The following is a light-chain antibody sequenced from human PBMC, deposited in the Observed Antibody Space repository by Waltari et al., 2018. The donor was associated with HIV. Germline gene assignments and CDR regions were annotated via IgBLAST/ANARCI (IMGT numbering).Light chain of an antibody. CDR1: NIGSKS. Sequence: SYVLTQPPSVSVAPGKTARITCGGNNIGSKSVHWYQQKPGQAPVLVIYYDSDRPLGFPERFSGSNSGNTATRTIIRVEAGDEADYYCQVWDSSSDHVVFGGGTKLTVL. J-gene: IGLJ2*01. CDR3: QVWDSSSDHVV. CDR2: YDS. V-gene: IGLV3-21*04.